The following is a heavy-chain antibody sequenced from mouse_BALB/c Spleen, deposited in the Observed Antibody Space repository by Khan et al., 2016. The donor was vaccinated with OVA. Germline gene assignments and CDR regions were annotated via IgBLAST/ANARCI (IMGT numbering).Heavy chain of an antibody. J-gene: IGHJ1*01. CDR1: ESTFTNYG. CDR3: TGRNYRYGRYVDD. V-gene: IGHV9-3-1*01. CDR2: INTYTGEP. Sequence: QIQLVQSGPELKKPGETVKISCKASESTFTNYGMNWVKQAPGKGLEWMGWINTYTGEPKYADDFKGRFAFSLETSASTAYLQINVLKSEDTATYFCTGRNYRYGRYVDDWGAGTTVTVSS. D-gene: IGHD2-14*01.